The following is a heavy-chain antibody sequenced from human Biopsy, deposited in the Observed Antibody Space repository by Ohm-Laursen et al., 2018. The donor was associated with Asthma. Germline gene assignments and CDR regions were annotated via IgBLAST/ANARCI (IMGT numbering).Heavy chain of an antibody. CDR3: ARGPEYVRSSGALDY. V-gene: IGHV1-69*13. CDR2: LIPVLGTP. CDR1: GDSFSNYA. Sequence: ASVKVSCKASGDSFSNYAISWVRQAPGQGLEWMGGLIPVLGTPDHAQMFEGRVTITADESTSTAYMDLSSLSSEDTALYYCARGPEYVRSSGALDYWGQGTLVTVSS. J-gene: IGHJ4*02. D-gene: IGHD2-2*01.